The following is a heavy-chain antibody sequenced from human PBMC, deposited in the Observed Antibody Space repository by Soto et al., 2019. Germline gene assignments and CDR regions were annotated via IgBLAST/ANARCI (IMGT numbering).Heavy chain of an antibody. CDR1: RFTFNNYR. J-gene: IGHJ6*02. Sequence: GSLRLSCAGSRFTFNNYRGDWVCQPPGKGLEWVSVIGNDGSVKYYADSVKGRFTISRDNARNSLYLQMNSLRDEATAFYYCARDRYSSSWLSMDVWGQETTVTVSS. CDR3: ARDRYSSSWLSMDV. V-gene: IGHV3-33*08. D-gene: IGHD6-13*01. CDR2: IGNDGSVK.